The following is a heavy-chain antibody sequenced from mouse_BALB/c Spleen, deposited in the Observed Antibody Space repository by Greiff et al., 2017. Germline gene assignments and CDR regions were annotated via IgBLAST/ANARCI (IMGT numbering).Heavy chain of an antibody. J-gene: IGHJ3*01. V-gene: IGHV14-3*02. Sequence: VQLQQSGAELVKPGASVKLSCTASGFNIKDTYMHWVKQRPEQGLEWIGRIDPANGNTKYDPKFQGKATITADTSSNTAYLQLSSLTSEDTAVYYCARGGDYGGGPWFAYWGQGTLVTVSA. CDR1: GFNIKDTY. D-gene: IGHD2-4*01. CDR3: ARGGDYGGGPWFAY. CDR2: IDPANGNT.